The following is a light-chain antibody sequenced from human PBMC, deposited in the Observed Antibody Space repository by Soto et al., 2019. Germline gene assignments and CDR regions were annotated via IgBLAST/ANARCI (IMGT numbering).Light chain of an antibody. V-gene: IGKV3-15*01. Sequence: EVLMTHSPVTLSVSPGERATLSCRASQSVGTALAWYQQKPGQAPRLLIYGASARAPDIPARFTGSGSGTDFIFTITSLQSEDFAIYYCQQYTHCPWTFGQGTKVDIK. J-gene: IGKJ1*01. CDR3: QQYTHCPWT. CDR2: GAS. CDR1: QSVGTA.